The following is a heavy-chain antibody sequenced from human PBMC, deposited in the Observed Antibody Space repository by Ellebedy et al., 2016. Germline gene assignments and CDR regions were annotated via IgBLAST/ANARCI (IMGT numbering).Heavy chain of an antibody. D-gene: IGHD3-10*01. J-gene: IGHJ6*02. CDR1: GFTFSDYY. V-gene: IGHV3-11*01. CDR2: ISSSSSTI. CDR3: ARDFSGLTYYYYGMDV. Sequence: GGSLRLXCAASGFTFSDYYMSWIRQAPGKGLEWVSYISSSSSTIYYADSVKGRFTISRDNAKNSLYLQMNSLRAEDTAVYYCARDFSGLTYYYYGMDVWGQGTTVTVSS.